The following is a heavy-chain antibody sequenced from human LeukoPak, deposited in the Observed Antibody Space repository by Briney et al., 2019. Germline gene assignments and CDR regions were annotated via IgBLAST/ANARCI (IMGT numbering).Heavy chain of an antibody. CDR2: IYYSGST. CDR1: GGSISSSSYY. V-gene: IGHV4-39*01. CDR3: ARLPSDSSGWYRFDY. D-gene: IGHD6-19*01. J-gene: IGHJ4*02. Sequence: SGTLSLTCTVSGGSISSSSYYWGWIRQPPGKGLEWIGRIYYSGSTYYNPALKRRVTISVDTSKKQFSLKLSSVTAADTAVYYCARLPSDSSGWYRFDYWGQGTLIIVS.